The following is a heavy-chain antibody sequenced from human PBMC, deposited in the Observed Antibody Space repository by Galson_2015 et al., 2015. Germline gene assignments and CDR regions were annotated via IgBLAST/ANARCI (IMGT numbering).Heavy chain of an antibody. CDR2: ISSSSSYI. D-gene: IGHD1-14*01. Sequence: SLRLSCAASGFTFSSYSMNWVRQAPGKGLEWVSSISSSSSYIYYADSVKGRFTISRDNAKNSLYLQMNGLRAEDTAVYYCARGPDDYYYYGMDVWGQGTTVTVSS. J-gene: IGHJ6*02. CDR1: GFTFSSYS. CDR3: ARGPDDYYYYGMDV. V-gene: IGHV3-21*01.